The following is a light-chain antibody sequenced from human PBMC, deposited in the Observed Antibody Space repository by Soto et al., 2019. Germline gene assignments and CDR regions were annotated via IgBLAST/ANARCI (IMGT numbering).Light chain of an antibody. CDR3: QQYGRSPT. CDR1: QSVSSNY. J-gene: IGKJ1*01. Sequence: EIVLTQSPGTLSLSPGERATLSCRSSQSVSSNYLAWYQQKPDQAPRLVIYDVSGRATGIPDRFSGSGSGTDFYLTISRLEPEDFAVYYCQQYGRSPTFGQGTKVEIK. V-gene: IGKV3-20*01. CDR2: DVS.